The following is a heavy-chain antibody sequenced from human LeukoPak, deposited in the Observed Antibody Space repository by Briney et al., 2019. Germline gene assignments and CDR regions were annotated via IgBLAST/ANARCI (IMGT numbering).Heavy chain of an antibody. CDR3: AKDLSYDRYAFNV. CDR1: GFTFNTYD. V-gene: IGHV3-23*01. J-gene: IGHJ3*01. D-gene: IGHD3-10*02. Sequence: GGSLRLSCAASGFTFNTYDMSWVRQAPGKGQEWVSGIRDSGSNTYYADSVKGRFSISRDNSKKTLSLQMNSLRAEDTAVYYCAKDLSYDRYAFNVWGQGTMVTVSS. CDR2: IRDSGSNT.